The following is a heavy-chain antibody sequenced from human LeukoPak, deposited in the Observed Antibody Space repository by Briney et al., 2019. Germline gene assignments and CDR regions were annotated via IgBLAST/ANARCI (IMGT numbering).Heavy chain of an antibody. CDR3: ATVTTMVRGVITPFDY. D-gene: IGHD3-10*01. CDR2: FDPEDGET. V-gene: IGHV1-24*01. Sequence: ASVKVSCKVSGYTLTELSMHWVRQAPGKGLEWMGGFDPEDGETIYAQKFQGRVTMTEDTSTDTAYMELSSLRSEGTAVYYCATVTTMVRGVITPFDYWGQGTLVTVSS. CDR1: GYTLTELS. J-gene: IGHJ4*02.